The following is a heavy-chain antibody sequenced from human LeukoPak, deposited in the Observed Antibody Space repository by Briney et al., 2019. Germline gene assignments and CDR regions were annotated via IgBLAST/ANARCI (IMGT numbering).Heavy chain of an antibody. CDR1: GGSISSSSYY. V-gene: IGHV4-39*01. J-gene: IGHJ4*02. CDR2: IYYSGST. Sequence: PSETLSLTCTVSGGSISSSSYYWGWIRQPPGKGLEWIGSIYYSGSTYYNPSLKSRVTISVDTSKNQFSLKLSSVTAADTAVYYCARRRRIGRYGYGCLDYWGQGTLVTVSS. D-gene: IGHD5-18*01. CDR3: ARRRRIGRYGYGCLDY.